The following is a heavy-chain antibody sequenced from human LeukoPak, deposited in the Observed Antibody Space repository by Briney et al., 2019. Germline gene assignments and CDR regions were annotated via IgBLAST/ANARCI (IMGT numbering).Heavy chain of an antibody. V-gene: IGHV3-7*03. J-gene: IGHJ4*02. D-gene: IGHD3-3*01. CDR3: AREYYDFWSGYYNFDY. CDR1: GFTFNSYA. CDR2: IKQDGSEK. Sequence: GGSLRLSCAASGFTFNSYAMSWVRQAPGKGLEWVANIKQDGSEKYYVDSVKGRFTISRDNAKNSLYLQMNSLRAEDTAVYYCAREYYDFWSGYYNFDYWGQGTLVTVSS.